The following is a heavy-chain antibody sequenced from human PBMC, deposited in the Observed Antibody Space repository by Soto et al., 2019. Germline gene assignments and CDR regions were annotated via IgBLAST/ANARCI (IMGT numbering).Heavy chain of an antibody. D-gene: IGHD6-13*01. CDR1: GGSFSCYY. CDR2: INHSGTT. Sequence: SETLSLTCAVYGGSFSCYYWSWIRQPPGKGLEWIGEINHSGTTNYNPSLKSRVTISVDTSKTQFSLNLRSVTAADTAVYYCARDLAAVPRAFDYWGRGTLVTVSS. V-gene: IGHV4-34*01. CDR3: ARDLAAVPRAFDY. J-gene: IGHJ4*02.